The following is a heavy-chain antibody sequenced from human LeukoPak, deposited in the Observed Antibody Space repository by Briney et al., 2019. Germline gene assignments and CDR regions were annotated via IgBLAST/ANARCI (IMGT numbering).Heavy chain of an antibody. Sequence: PGGSLRLSCAVSGFTFSSYWMHWVRHAPGKGLVWVSRINSDGSSTSYADSVKGRFTISRDNAKNTLYLQMNSLRAEDTAVYYCAKPEHYDFWSGYPLGYWGQGTLVTVSS. CDR1: GFTFSSYW. D-gene: IGHD3-3*01. CDR3: AKPEHYDFWSGYPLGY. J-gene: IGHJ4*02. V-gene: IGHV3-74*01. CDR2: INSDGSST.